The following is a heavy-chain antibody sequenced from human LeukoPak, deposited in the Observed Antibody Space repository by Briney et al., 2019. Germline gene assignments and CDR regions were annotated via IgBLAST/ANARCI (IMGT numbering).Heavy chain of an antibody. CDR1: GYTFTSHD. J-gene: IGHJ6*03. CDR2: MNPNSGNT. D-gene: IGHD6-13*01. V-gene: IGHV1-8*03. Sequence: ASVKVSCKASGYTFTSHDINWVRQATGQRLEWMGWMNPNSGNTGYAQKFQGRITIIRDTSISTAYMELSSLSSEDTAVYYCARGNRIAATGIEYYYMDVWGKGTTVTVSS. CDR3: ARGNRIAATGIEYYYMDV.